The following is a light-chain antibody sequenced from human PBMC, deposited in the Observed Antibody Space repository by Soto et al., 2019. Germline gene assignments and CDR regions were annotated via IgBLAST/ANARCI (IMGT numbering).Light chain of an antibody. V-gene: IGLV2-8*01. CDR2: EVS. CDR3: SSYTSSSTL. Sequence: QSALSQPPSASGSPGQSVTISCTGTSSDVGGYNYVSWYQQDPGKAPKLMIYEVSKRPSGVPNRFSGSKSGNTASLTVSGLQAEDDSDYYCSSYTSSSTLFGTGTKVTVL. J-gene: IGLJ1*01. CDR1: SSDVGGYNY.